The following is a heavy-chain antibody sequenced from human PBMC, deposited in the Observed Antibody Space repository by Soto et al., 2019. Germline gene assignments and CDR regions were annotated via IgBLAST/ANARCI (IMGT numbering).Heavy chain of an antibody. CDR3: AIVLVATVGALDY. J-gene: IGHJ4*02. D-gene: IGHD5-12*01. Sequence: EVQLVESGGGLVKHGGSLRLSCAASGFIFSTYSVDWVRQAPGKGLEWVSSISSSGSYIYYADSVKGRFTISRDNAKNSLYLQMDSLRLEDTAVYYCAIVLVATVGALDYWGQGALVTVSS. CDR1: GFIFSTYS. CDR2: ISSSGSYI. V-gene: IGHV3-21*01.